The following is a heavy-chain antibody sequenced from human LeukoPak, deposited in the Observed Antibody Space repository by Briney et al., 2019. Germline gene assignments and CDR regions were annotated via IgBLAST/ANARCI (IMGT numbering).Heavy chain of an antibody. CDR1: GGSISSSSSY. V-gene: IGHV4-39*01. CDR3: ASSRSEITMIVGNY. CDR2: IYYSGST. D-gene: IGHD3-22*01. J-gene: IGHJ4*02. Sequence: PSETLSLTCTVSGGSISSSSSYWGWIRQPPGKGLEWIGSIYYSGSTYYNPSLKSRVTISVDTSKNQFSLKLSSVTAADTAVYYCASSRSEITMIVGNYWGQGTLVTVSS.